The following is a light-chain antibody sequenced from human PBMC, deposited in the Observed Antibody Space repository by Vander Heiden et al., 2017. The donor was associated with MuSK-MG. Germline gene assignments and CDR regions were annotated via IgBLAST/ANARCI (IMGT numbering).Light chain of an antibody. Sequence: DVVMTQSPLSLPVTLGQPASISCRSSQSLVSSDGNTFLNWFQQRPGQSPRRLIYKVSNGDSGVPDRFNGSGSGTEFTLKISRVEAEDVGVYYCRQGTHWPYTFGQGTKLEIK. J-gene: IGKJ2*01. CDR2: KVS. V-gene: IGKV2-30*01. CDR3: RQGTHWPYT. CDR1: QSLVSSDGNTF.